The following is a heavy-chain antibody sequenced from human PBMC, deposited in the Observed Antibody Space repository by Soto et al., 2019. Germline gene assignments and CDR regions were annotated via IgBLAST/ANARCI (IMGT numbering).Heavy chain of an antibody. V-gene: IGHV3-11*03. J-gene: IGHJ4*02. CDR3: ARLRAYYDSSGSSPDY. CDR1: GFTFSDYY. Sequence: XXSLRLSFAASGFTFSDYYMSWIPQAPGKGLEWVSYISTSSTYTNYADSVKGRFTISRDNAKNSLYLQMDSLRAADMAVYYCARLRAYYDSSGSSPDYWGRGTLVTVS. D-gene: IGHD3-22*01. CDR2: ISTSSTYT.